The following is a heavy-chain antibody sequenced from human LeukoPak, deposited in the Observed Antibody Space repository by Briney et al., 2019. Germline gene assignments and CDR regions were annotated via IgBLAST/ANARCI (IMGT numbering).Heavy chain of an antibody. CDR3: ARDYDSSGSPHGWFDP. CDR2: INPNSGGT. V-gene: IGHV1-2*02. Sequence: ASVKVSCKASGYTFTGYYMHWVRQAPGQGLEWMGWINPNSGGTNYAQKFQGRVTMTRDTSISTAYMELSRLRSDDTAVYYCARDYDSSGSPHGWFDPRGQGTLVTVSS. D-gene: IGHD3-22*01. J-gene: IGHJ5*02. CDR1: GYTFTGYY.